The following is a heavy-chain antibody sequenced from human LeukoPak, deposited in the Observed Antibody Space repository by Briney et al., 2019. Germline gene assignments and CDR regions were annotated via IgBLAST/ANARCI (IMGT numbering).Heavy chain of an antibody. J-gene: IGHJ4*02. CDR1: GFTFSSYS. Sequence: GSLRLSCAASGFTFSSYSMNWVRQAPGKGLEWIGSIYYSGSTYYNPSLKSRVTISVDTSKNQFSLKLSSVTAADTAVYYCAREGYGDRDYWGQGTLVTVSS. V-gene: IGHV4-39*07. D-gene: IGHD4-17*01. CDR2: IYYSGST. CDR3: AREGYGDRDY.